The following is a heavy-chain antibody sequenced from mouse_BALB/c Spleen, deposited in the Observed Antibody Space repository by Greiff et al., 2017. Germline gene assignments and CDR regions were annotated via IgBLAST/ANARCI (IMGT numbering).Heavy chain of an antibody. CDR3: ARENYDYDGYAMDD. CDR1: GFNIKDTY. V-gene: IGHV14-3*02. CDR2: IDPANGNT. J-gene: IGHJ4*01. Sequence: VQLQQSGAELVKPGASVKLSCTASGFNIKDTYMHWVKQRPEQGLEWIGRIDPANGNTKYDPKFQGKATITADTSSNTAYLQLSSLTSEDTAVYYCARENYDYDGYAMDDWGQGTSVTVSS. D-gene: IGHD2-4*01.